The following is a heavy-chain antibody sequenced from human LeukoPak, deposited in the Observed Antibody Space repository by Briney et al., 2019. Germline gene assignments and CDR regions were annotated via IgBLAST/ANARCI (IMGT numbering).Heavy chain of an antibody. CDR3: AKDGESTGAADA. J-gene: IGHJ6*04. D-gene: IGHD4-17*01. V-gene: IGHV3-30*18. Sequence: PGRYLRLYCAASGFTFSSYGMHWVRQAPGKGLEWVAVISYDGSNKYYADSVKGRFTISRDNSKNTLYLQMNSLRAEDTAVYYCAKDGESTGAADAWGKGTTVTVSS. CDR1: GFTFSSYG. CDR2: ISYDGSNK.